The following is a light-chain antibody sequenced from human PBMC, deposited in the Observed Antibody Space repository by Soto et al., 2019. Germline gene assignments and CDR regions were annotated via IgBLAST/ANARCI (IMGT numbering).Light chain of an antibody. Sequence: SYELTQPPSVSVSPGQTARITCSGDALPKQYAYWYQQKSGQAPVLVIYKDSERPSGIPERFSGSSSGTTVTLTISGVQAEDEADYYCQSADSNVTYPEGVFGGGTKVTVL. CDR2: KDS. CDR3: QSADSNVTYPEGV. CDR1: ALPKQY. J-gene: IGLJ2*01. V-gene: IGLV3-25*03.